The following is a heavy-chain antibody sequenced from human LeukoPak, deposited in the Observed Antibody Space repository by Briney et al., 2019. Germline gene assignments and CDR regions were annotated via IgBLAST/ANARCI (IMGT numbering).Heavy chain of an antibody. V-gene: IGHV3-30*18. J-gene: IGHJ4*02. CDR1: GFTFSSYG. D-gene: IGHD4-17*01. CDR3: AKESYGDLYFDY. Sequence: GGSPRLSCAASGFTFSSYGMHWVRQAPGKGLEWVAVISYDGSNKYYADSVKGRFTISRDNSKNTLYLQMNSLRAEDTAVYYCAKESYGDLYFDYWGQGTLVTVSS. CDR2: ISYDGSNK.